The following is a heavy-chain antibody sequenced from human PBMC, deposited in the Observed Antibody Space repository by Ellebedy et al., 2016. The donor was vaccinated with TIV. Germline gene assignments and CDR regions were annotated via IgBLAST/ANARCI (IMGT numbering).Heavy chain of an antibody. CDR1: GGTFSSYA. J-gene: IGHJ4*02. D-gene: IGHD2-21*02. Sequence: SVKVSXXASGGTFSSYAISWVRQAPGQGLEWMGRIIPILGIANYAQKFQGRVTITADKSTSTAYMELSSLRSEDTAVYYCARATSPPWPDIVVVTAQFDYWGQGTLVTVSS. CDR2: IIPILGIA. V-gene: IGHV1-69*04. CDR3: ARATSPPWPDIVVVTAQFDY.